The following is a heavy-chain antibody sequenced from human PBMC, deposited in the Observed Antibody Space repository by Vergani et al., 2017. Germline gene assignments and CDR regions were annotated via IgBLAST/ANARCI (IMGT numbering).Heavy chain of an antibody. V-gene: IGHV3-74*01. Sequence: EVQLVESGGGLVQPGGSLRLSCAASGFTFSSYWMHWVRQAPGKGLVWVSRINSDGSSTSYADSVKGRFTISRDNAKNTLYLQMNSLRAEATAVYYCARGGDDFWSGYYTGPDYWGQGTLVTVSS. J-gene: IGHJ4*02. CDR2: INSDGSST. CDR1: GFTFSSYW. D-gene: IGHD3-3*01. CDR3: ARGGDDFWSGYYTGPDY.